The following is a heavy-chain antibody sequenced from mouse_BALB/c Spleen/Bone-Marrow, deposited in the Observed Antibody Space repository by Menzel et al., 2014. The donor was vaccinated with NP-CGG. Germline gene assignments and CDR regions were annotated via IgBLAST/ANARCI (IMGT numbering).Heavy chain of an antibody. D-gene: IGHD2-1*01. J-gene: IGHJ1*01. V-gene: IGHV1S81*02. CDR2: INPSNGGT. CDR3: TRCYYGNYFDV. Sequence: VQLQQSGAELVKPGASVKLSCKASGYTFTSYYMYWVKQRPGQGLEWIGEINPSNGGTNFNEKFKSKATLTVDKSSSTAYMQLSSLTSEDSAVYYCTRCYYGNYFDVWGAGTTVTVSS. CDR1: GYTFTSYY.